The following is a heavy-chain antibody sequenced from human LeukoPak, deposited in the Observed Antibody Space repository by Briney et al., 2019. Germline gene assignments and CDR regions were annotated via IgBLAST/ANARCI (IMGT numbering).Heavy chain of an antibody. J-gene: IGHJ4*02. CDR2: ISYDGRNK. CDR1: GFTFSSYA. CDR3: ARNFDHFDY. Sequence: GGSLRLSCAASGFTFSSYAMHWVRQAPGKGLEWVAVISYDGRNKYYTDSVKGRFPISRDNSKNTLYLQMNSLRAEDTAVYYCARNFDHFDYWGQGTLVTVSS. D-gene: IGHD3-9*01. V-gene: IGHV3-30*04.